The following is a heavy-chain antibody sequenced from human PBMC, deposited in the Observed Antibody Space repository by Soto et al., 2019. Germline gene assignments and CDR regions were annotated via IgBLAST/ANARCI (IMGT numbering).Heavy chain of an antibody. CDR1: GGSISGGDYY. V-gene: IGHV4-30-4*01. Sequence: PSETLSLTCTVPGGSISGGDYYWSWLRQPPGKGLEWIGYIYYSGSTYYNPSLKSRVTISVDTSKNQFSLKLSSVTAADTAVYYCARVRNSANYYGEMDYWGQGALVTVSS. J-gene: IGHJ4*02. CDR3: ARVRNSANYYGEMDY. CDR2: IYYSGST. D-gene: IGHD3-22*01.